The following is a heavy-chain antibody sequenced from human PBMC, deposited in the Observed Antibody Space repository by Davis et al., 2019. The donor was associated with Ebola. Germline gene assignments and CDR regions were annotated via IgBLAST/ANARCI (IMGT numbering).Heavy chain of an antibody. J-gene: IGHJ4*02. CDR1: NYSISRGFY. V-gene: IGHV4-38-2*01. CDR2: IYHSGST. CDR3: ARGLPIVVMIAAPFDY. Sequence: SETLSLTCAVSNYSISRGFYWGWIRQPPGKGLEWIGSIYHSGSTYYNPSLKSRVSISVDTSTNQVSLKLSSVTAADTAVYYCARGLPIVVMIAAPFDYWGQGTLVTVSS. D-gene: IGHD2-15*01.